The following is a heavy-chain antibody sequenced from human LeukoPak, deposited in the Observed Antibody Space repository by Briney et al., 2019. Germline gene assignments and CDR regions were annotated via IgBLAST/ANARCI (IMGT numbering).Heavy chain of an antibody. CDR1: GYTFTGYY. J-gene: IGHJ4*02. Sequence: ASVKVSCKASGYTFTGYYMHWVRQAPGQGLEWMGWINPNSGGTNYAQKFQGRVTMTRDTSISTAYMELSRLRSDDTAVYYCARDPNCSGGSCYSIDSYFGYWGQGTLVTVSS. CDR2: INPNSGGT. V-gene: IGHV1-2*02. D-gene: IGHD2-15*01. CDR3: ARDPNCSGGSCYSIDSYFGY.